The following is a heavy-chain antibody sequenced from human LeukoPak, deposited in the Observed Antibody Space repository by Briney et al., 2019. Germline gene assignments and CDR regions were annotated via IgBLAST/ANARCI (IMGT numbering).Heavy chain of an antibody. CDR3: ARDYDSSGYYTFYYFDY. Sequence: SQTLSLTCTVSGGSISSGSYYWSWIRQPAGKGLEWIGRIYTSGSTNYNPSLKSRVTMSVDTSKNQFSLKLSSVTAADTAVYYSARDYDSSGYYTFYYFDYWGQGTLVAVSS. V-gene: IGHV4-61*02. CDR2: IYTSGST. J-gene: IGHJ4*02. CDR1: GGSISSGSYY. D-gene: IGHD3-22*01.